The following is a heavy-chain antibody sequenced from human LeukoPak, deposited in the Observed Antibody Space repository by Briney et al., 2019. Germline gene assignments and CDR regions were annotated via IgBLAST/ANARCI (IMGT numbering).Heavy chain of an antibody. V-gene: IGHV3-23*01. D-gene: IGHD6-6*01. CDR3: AKVKASLAVVGA. CDR2: IRRVGDIT. CDR1: GFTFRSSR. Sequence: PGGSPRLSCAASGFTFRSSRMSWVRQAPGKGLEWVSSIRRVGDITHYAESVQGRFTISRDNSRSTLYVPMSSLRVDDTAAYYCAKVKASLAVVGAWGQGNLVSVSS. J-gene: IGHJ5*02.